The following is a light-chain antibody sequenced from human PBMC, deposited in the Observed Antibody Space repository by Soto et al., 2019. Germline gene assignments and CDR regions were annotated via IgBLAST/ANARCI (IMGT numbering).Light chain of an antibody. V-gene: IGKV3-20*01. CDR1: QSVNNNY. J-gene: IGKJ4*01. CDR3: QQYDTSLPYT. CDR2: GAS. Sequence: ENVLTQSPGTLSLSPGDRATLSCEASQSVNNNYLAWYQHKPGQAPRLLIYGASSRATGIPDRFSGSGSGTDSTLTIRRLEPEDFAVYYCQQYDTSLPYTFGGGTKV.